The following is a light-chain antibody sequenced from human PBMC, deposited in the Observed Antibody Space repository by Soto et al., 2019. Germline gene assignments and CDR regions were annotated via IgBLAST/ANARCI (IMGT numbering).Light chain of an antibody. V-gene: IGKV3-20*01. CDR2: GAS. CDR3: QQYGTSPLT. Sequence: ENVLTQSPGTLSLSPGERATLSCRASQTVSSYLTWYQQRPGQAPRLLISGASRRATGIPDRFSGSGSGTDFTLTTSRLEPEDFALYYCQQYGTSPLTFGQGTRLEIK. J-gene: IGKJ5*01. CDR1: QTVSSY.